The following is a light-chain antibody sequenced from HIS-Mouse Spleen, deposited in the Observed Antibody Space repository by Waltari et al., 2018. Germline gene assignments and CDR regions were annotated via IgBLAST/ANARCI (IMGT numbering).Light chain of an antibody. J-gene: IGLJ2*01. Sequence: QSALTQPRSVSGSPGQSVTISCTGTSSDVGGYNYVSWYQQHPGKAPKLMIYDVSKRPSVVPDRCSGSKSGNTASLTISGLQAEDEADYYCCSYAGSYTLVFGGGTKLTVL. CDR2: DVS. CDR3: CSYAGSYTLV. V-gene: IGLV2-11*01. CDR1: SSDVGGYNY.